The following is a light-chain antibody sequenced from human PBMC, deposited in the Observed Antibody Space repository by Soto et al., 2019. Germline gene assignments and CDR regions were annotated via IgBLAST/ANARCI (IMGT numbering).Light chain of an antibody. J-gene: IGLJ3*02. Sequence: QSVLTQPPSASGTPGQMVTISCSGGSSNIGSNTVNWYQQLPGTAPKLLIYSDNQRPSGVPDRFSGSKSGTSASLAISGLQSEDEADYYCAAWDDSLNGWVFGGGTKLTVL. V-gene: IGLV1-44*01. CDR2: SDN. CDR3: AAWDDSLNGWV. CDR1: SSNIGSNT.